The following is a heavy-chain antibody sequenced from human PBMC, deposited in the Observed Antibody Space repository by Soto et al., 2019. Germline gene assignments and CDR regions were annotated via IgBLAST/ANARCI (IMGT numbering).Heavy chain of an antibody. CDR2: IIPMFGTP. Sequence: SVKVSCKASGVTFNRQDMRWVRQAPGQGLEWMGGIIPMFGTPHYAEKFQDRVTITADESTGTAYLELSSLTSEDTAVYYCVTSEGRDGYSFDYWGPGTLVTVSS. V-gene: IGHV1-69*13. CDR1: GVTFNRQD. J-gene: IGHJ4*02. CDR3: VTSEGRDGYSFDY. D-gene: IGHD5-12*01.